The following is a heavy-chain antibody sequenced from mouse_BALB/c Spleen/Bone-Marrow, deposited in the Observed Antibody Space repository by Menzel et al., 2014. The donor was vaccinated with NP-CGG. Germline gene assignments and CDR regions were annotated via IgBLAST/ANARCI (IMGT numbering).Heavy chain of an antibody. J-gene: IGHJ2*01. CDR1: GYTFTSYW. CDR3: ARERYDYDWKDY. CDR2: INPSNGRT. Sequence: QVHVKQSGAELVKPGASVKLSCKASGYTFTSYWMHWVKQRPGQGLEWIGEINPSNGRTNYNEKFKSKATLTVDKSSSTAYIQLSSLTSEDSEVYYCARERYDYDWKDYWGQGTTLTVSS. D-gene: IGHD2-4*01. V-gene: IGHV1S81*02.